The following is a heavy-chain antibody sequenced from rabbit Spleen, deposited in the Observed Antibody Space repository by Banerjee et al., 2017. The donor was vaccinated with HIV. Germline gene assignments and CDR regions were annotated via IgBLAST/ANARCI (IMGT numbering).Heavy chain of an antibody. Sequence: QEQLVESGGGLVQPTGSLTLTCKASGFSFGDRDVMCWVRQAPGKGLEWIGCTVIASATTYYASWAKGRFTISKTSSTTVTLQMTSLTAADTATYFCARDTGTSFSSYGMALWGQGTLVTVS. CDR1: GFSFGDRDV. CDR2: TVIASATT. J-gene: IGHJ6*01. D-gene: IGHD8-1*01. CDR3: ARDTGTSFSSYGMAL. V-gene: IGHV1S45*01.